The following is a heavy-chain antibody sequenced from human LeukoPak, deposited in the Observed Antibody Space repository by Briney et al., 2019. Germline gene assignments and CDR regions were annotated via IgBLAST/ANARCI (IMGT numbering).Heavy chain of an antibody. Sequence: GGSLRLSCAASGFSFNTYEMNWVRQAPGEGLEWVSYISSSGTPIHYADSVKGRFTISRDNAKNSLFLQMNSLRAEDTAVYYCAREKTACGGDCYDSWGQGTLVTVSS. CDR1: GFSFNTYE. V-gene: IGHV3-48*03. CDR2: ISSSGTPI. J-gene: IGHJ4*02. D-gene: IGHD2-21*01. CDR3: AREKTACGGDCYDS.